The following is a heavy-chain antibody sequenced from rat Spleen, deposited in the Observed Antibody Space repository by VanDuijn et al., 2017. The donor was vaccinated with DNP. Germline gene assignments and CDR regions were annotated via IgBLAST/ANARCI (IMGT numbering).Heavy chain of an antibody. CDR2: IIYRGNSI. CDR3: ATRTTGIFDY. CDR1: GFAFDNYN. V-gene: IGHV5-7*01. Sequence: EVQLVESGGDLVQPGRSLKLSCTASGFAFDNYNMAWVRQTPQKGLEWVATIIYRGNSISYGDSVRGRFTIFRDDAKSTLYLQMDRLRSEDTATYYCATRTTGIFDYWGQGVRVTVSS. J-gene: IGHJ2*01. D-gene: IGHD1-4*01.